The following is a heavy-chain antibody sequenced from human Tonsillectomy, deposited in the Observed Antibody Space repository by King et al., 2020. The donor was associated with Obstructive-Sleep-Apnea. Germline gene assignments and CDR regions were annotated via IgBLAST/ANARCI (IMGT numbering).Heavy chain of an antibody. Sequence: VQLVESGGGLVQPGGSLRLSCAASGFTFSSYSMNWVRQAPGKGLEWVSYISSSSSAIYYADSVKGRFTISRDNAKNSLYLQMNSLRAEDTAVYYCARPQEWEPLSGPFDYWGQGTLVTVSS. CDR3: ARPQEWEPLSGPFDY. V-gene: IGHV3-48*04. CDR1: GFTFSSYS. CDR2: ISSSSSAI. D-gene: IGHD1-26*01. J-gene: IGHJ4*02.